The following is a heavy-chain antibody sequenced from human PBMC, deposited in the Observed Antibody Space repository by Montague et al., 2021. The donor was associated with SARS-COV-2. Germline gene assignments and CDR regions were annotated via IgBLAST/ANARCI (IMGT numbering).Heavy chain of an antibody. V-gene: IGHV4-34*01. CDR2: INHSEST. CDR1: GGSFSGYY. J-gene: IGHJ4*02. CDR3: ARARAAYILPGYCFDY. D-gene: IGHD2-2*03. Sequence: SETLSLTCAVYGGSFSGYYWSWIRQPPGKGLEWIGEINHSESTNYNPSLKSRVTISVDTSKNQFSLNLSPVTAADTAVYYCARARAAYILPGYCFDYWGQGTLVTVSS.